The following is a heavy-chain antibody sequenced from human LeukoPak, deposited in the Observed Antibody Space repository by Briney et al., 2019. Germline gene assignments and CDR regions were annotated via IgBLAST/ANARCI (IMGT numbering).Heavy chain of an antibody. V-gene: IGHV3-48*04. J-gene: IGHJ5*02. D-gene: IGHD1-1*01. Sequence: GSLRLSCAASGFTFSSYSMNWVRQAPGKGLEWVSYISSSSSTIYYADSVKGRFTISRDNAENPLSLQMNSLRAEDTAVYYCARDGPWNSPTSGWFDPWGQGTLVTVSS. CDR2: ISSSSSTI. CDR3: ARDGPWNSPTSGWFDP. CDR1: GFTFSSYS.